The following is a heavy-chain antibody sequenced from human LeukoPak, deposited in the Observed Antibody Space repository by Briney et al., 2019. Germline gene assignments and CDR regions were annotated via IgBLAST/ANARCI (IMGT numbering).Heavy chain of an antibody. V-gene: IGHV5-51*01. J-gene: IGHJ5*02. D-gene: IGHD6-13*01. CDR1: GYSFTTYW. Sequence: GESLKISCKGSGYSFTTYWIGWVRQMPGKGLEWMGIIYPGDSDTRYSPPFQGQVTISADKSISTAYLQWSSLKASDTAVYYCARLGYSSSWYHWFDPWGQGTLVTVSS. CDR3: ARLGYSSSWYHWFDP. CDR2: IYPGDSDT.